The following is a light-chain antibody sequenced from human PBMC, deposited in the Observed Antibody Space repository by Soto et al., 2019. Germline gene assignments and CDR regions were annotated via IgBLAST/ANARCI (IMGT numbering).Light chain of an antibody. Sequence: EIVMTQSPGTLSVSPGETATLSCRASQSISRHLAWYQQKPGQTPSLLIYGASTRATGVPDRFSGSGSGTEFTLTISSLQSEDSAVYYCQQYSYWWAFGQGTKVEIK. V-gene: IGKV3-15*01. CDR2: GAS. CDR3: QQYSYWWA. CDR1: QSISRH. J-gene: IGKJ1*01.